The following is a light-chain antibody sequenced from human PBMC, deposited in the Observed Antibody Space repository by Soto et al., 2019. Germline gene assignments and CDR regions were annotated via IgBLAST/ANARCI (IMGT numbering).Light chain of an antibody. Sequence: QSALTQPASVSGSPGQSITISCTGTSSDVGGSNYVSWYQQHPGKAPKLMIYDVSNRPSGVSNRFSGSKSGNTASLTISGLQAEDEADYYCNSYTSSSTYVVFGGGTKLTVL. CDR3: NSYTSSSTYVV. J-gene: IGLJ2*01. V-gene: IGLV2-14*01. CDR1: SSDVGGSNY. CDR2: DVS.